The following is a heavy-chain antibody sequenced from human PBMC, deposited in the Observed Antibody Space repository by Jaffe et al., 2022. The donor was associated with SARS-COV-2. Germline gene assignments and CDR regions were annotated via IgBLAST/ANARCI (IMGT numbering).Heavy chain of an antibody. Sequence: QVQLVESGGGVVQPGRSLRLSCAASGFTFSSYGMHWVRQAPGKGLEWVAVIWYDGSNKYYADSVKGRFTISRDNSKNTLYLQMNSLRAEDTAVYYCARERHLSYYYDSSGYSLSDYGMDVWGQGTTVTVSS. CDR2: IWYDGSNK. D-gene: IGHD3-22*01. V-gene: IGHV3-33*01. CDR1: GFTFSSYG. CDR3: ARERHLSYYYDSSGYSLSDYGMDV. J-gene: IGHJ6*02.